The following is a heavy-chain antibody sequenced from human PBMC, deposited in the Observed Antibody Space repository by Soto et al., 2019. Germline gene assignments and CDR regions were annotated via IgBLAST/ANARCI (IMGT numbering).Heavy chain of an antibody. D-gene: IGHD2-8*01. J-gene: IGHJ5*02. Sequence: SETLSLTCTVSGGSISSYYWSWIRQPPGKGLEWIGYIYYSGSTNYNPSLKSRVTISVDTSRNQFSLKLSSVTAADTAVYYCERRDPRVLDNWFDPWGQGTLVTVSS. V-gene: IGHV4-59*08. CDR1: GGSISSYY. CDR2: IYYSGST. CDR3: ERRDPRVLDNWFDP.